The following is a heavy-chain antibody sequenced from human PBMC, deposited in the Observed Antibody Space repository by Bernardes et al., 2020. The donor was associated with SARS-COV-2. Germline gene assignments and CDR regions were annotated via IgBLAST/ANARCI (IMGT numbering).Heavy chain of an antibody. Sequence: GGSLRLSCAASGFTFSSYGMHWVRQAPGKGLEWVAVVSYDGSNKYYADSVRGRFTISRDNSKNTLYLQMNSLRAEDTAVYYCSNNNKGNYYYGMDVWGQGTTVTVSS. CDR2: VSYDGSNK. D-gene: IGHD1-20*01. CDR1: GFTFSSYG. J-gene: IGHJ6*02. CDR3: SNNNKGNYYYGMDV. V-gene: IGHV3-30*03.